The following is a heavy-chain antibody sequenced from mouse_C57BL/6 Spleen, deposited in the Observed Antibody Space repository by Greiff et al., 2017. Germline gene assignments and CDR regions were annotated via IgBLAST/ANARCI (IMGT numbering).Heavy chain of an antibody. CDR2: ILPGSGST. Sequence: VKVVESGAELMKPGASVKLSCKATGYTFTGYWIEWVKQRPGHGLEWIGEILPGSGSTNYNEKFKGKATFTADTSSNTAYMQLSSLTTEDSAIYYCARPSTTPNSNYVLDYWGQGTTLTVSS. CDR1: GYTFTGYW. CDR3: ARPSTTPNSNYVLDY. J-gene: IGHJ2*01. D-gene: IGHD2-5*01. V-gene: IGHV1-9*01.